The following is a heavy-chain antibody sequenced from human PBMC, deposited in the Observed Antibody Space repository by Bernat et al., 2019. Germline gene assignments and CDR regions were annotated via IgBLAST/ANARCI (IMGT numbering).Heavy chain of an antibody. J-gene: IGHJ6*02. CDR1: GFTFSSYG. CDR2: IRYDGSNK. V-gene: IGHV3-30*02. CDR3: AKDPSSSFGYYYYGMDV. Sequence: QVQLVESGGGVVQPGGSLRLSCAASGFTFSSYGMHWVRQAPGKGLEWVAFIRYDGSNKYYADSVKGRFTISRDNSKNTLYLQMNSLRAEDTAVYYCAKDPSSSFGYYYYGMDVWGQGTTVTVSS. D-gene: IGHD6-6*01.